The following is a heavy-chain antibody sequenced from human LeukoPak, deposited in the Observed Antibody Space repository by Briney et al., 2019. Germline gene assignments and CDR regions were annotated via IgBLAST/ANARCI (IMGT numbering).Heavy chain of an antibody. D-gene: IGHD3-22*01. CDR1: GGTFSSYA. CDR3: ASYYYDSSGYYVGAFDI. J-gene: IGHJ3*02. Sequence: GASVKVSCKASGGTFSSYAISWVRQAPGQGLEWMGGIIPIFGTANYAQKFQGRVTITTDESTSTAYMELRSLRSDDTAVYYCASYYYDSSGYYVGAFDIWGQGTMVTVSS. V-gene: IGHV1-69*05. CDR2: IIPIFGTA.